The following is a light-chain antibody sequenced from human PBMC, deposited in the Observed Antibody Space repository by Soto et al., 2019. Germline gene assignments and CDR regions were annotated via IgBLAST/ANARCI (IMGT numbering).Light chain of an antibody. V-gene: IGKV3-11*01. J-gene: IGKJ4*01. CDR3: QQRGNWPWLT. Sequence: EIVLKQSPGTLSLSPGERATLSCRASQSVNNYLAWYQQKPGQAPRLLIYDASNRATGIPARFSGSGSGTDFTLIISSLEPEDAAVYYCQQRGNWPWLTFGGGTRVEIK. CDR2: DAS. CDR1: QSVNNY.